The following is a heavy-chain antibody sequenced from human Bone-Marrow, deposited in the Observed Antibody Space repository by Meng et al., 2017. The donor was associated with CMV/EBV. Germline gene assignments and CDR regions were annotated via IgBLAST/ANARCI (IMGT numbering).Heavy chain of an antibody. V-gene: IGHV1-3*02. CDR3: ATRDQWLFHFDY. J-gene: IGHJ4*02. D-gene: IGHD3-22*01. CDR2: SNAGNGNT. Sequence: ASVKVSCKASGYTFTSYAMHWVRQAPGQRLEWMGWSNAGNGNTKYSQEFQGRVTITRDTSTSTVYMELSSLRSEDTAVYYCATRDQWLFHFDYWGQGTLVTVSS. CDR1: GYTFTSYA.